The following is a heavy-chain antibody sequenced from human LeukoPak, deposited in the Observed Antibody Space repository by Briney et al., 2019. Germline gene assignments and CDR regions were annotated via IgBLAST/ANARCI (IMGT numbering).Heavy chain of an antibody. CDR3: ARDTSRGFQYYFDY. V-gene: IGHV3-48*04. Sequence: GGSLRLSCAASGFTFSSYWMSWVRQAPGKGLEWVSYISNFGSTIYYADSVKGRFTISRDNAKNSLYLQMNSLRAEDTAVYYCARDTSRGFQYYFDYWGQGTLVTVSS. CDR1: GFTFSSYW. J-gene: IGHJ4*02. CDR2: ISNFGSTI.